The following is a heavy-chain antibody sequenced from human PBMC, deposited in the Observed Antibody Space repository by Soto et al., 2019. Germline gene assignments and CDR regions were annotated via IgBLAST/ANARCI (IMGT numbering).Heavy chain of an antibody. V-gene: IGHV1-3*01. Sequence: QVQLVQSGAEVKKPGASVKVSCKASGYTFTSYAMHWVRQAPGQRLEWMGWINAGNGNTKYSQKFQGRVTITRDTSARTAYMELSSLRSEDTTVYYCARDVAIWNAFDIWGQGTMVTVSS. D-gene: IGHD2-21*01. CDR3: ARDVAIWNAFDI. CDR1: GYTFTSYA. J-gene: IGHJ3*02. CDR2: INAGNGNT.